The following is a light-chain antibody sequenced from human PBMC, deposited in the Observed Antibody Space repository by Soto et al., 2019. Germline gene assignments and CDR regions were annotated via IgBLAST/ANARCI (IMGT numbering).Light chain of an antibody. CDR2: GNS. CDR3: QSFDSRLSGSV. Sequence: QSVLTQPPSVSGAPGQRVTISCTGSRSNIGAGYDVHWYQQLPGTAPKLLIYGNSNRPSGVPDRFSGSQSGASASLAITGLQAYDEADYYCQSFDSRLSGSVFGTGSKLTVL. J-gene: IGLJ1*01. V-gene: IGLV1-40*01. CDR1: RSNIGAGYD.